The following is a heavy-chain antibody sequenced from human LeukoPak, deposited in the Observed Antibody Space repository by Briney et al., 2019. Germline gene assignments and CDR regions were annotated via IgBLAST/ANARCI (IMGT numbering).Heavy chain of an antibody. CDR2: LKSKTDGGTT. J-gene: IGHJ4*02. D-gene: IGHD3-3*01. V-gene: IGHV3-15*01. CDR3: TTDRPGYYARFDY. CDR1: GFTFSNAW. Sequence: PGGSLRLSRAASGFTFSNAWMSWVRQATGRGLEWVGRLKSKTDGGTTDYAAPVKGRFTISRDDSKNTLYLQMNSLKTEDTAVYYCTTDRPGYYARFDYWGQGTLVTVSS.